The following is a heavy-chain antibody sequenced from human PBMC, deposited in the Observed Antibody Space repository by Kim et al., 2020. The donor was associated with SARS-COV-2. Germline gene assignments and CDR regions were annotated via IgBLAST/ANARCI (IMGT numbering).Heavy chain of an antibody. V-gene: IGHV3-7*01. CDR2: MSPDGGQK. D-gene: IGHD3-10*02. J-gene: IGHJ3*01. CDR1: GFNFNSYW. CDR3: ARDPYVKAFDL. Sequence: GGSLRLSCTASGFNFNSYWMTWIRQAPGKGLELVALMSPDGGQKDYVESVKGRFIISRDNAKSALFLQMDSLRVEDTAIYYCARDPYVKAFDLWGQGTMV.